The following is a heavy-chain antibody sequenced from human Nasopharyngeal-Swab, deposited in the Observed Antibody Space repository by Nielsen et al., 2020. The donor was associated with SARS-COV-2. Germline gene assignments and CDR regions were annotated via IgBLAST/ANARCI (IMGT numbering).Heavy chain of an antibody. CDR3: AKGWQWLVRDAFDI. CDR1: GFTFSSYA. D-gene: IGHD6-19*01. Sequence: GVLKISGAASGFTFSSYAMSWVRQAPGKGLEWVSAISGSGGSTYYADSVKGRFTISRDNSKNTLYLQMNSLRAEDTAVYYCAKGWQWLVRDAFDIWGQGTMVTVSS. J-gene: IGHJ3*02. CDR2: ISGSGGST. V-gene: IGHV3-23*01.